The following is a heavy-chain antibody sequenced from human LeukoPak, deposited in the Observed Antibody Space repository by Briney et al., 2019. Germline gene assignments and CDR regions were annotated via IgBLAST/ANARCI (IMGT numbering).Heavy chain of an antibody. D-gene: IGHD3-3*01. CDR1: GFTFSNYA. V-gene: IGHV3-23*01. Sequence: QTGGSLRLSCTASGFTFSNYAMGWVRQAPGKGLEWVSTFTGRGTNTYYADSVKGRFTISRDNSKNTLYLQMNSLRAEDTAVYYCAKDETNDFWSGYFTQPPDYWGQGTLVTVSS. J-gene: IGHJ4*02. CDR2: FTGRGTNT. CDR3: AKDETNDFWSGYFTQPPDY.